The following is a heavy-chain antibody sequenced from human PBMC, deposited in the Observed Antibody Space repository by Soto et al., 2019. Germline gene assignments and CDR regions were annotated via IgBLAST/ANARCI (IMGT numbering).Heavy chain of an antibody. V-gene: IGHV1-69*08. CDR3: TRECTIFGMNSYWYFYL. CDR2: IIPIHGIA. J-gene: IGHJ2*01. D-gene: IGHD3-3*01. Sequence: QVQLVQSGAEVKKPGSSVKVSCKASGGTFSSYTISWVRQAPGQGLEWMGRIIPIHGIANYAQKFQSRDPITTDKTTSTAYMKMSSLRSDDTAVYYCTRECTIFGMNSYWYFYLWGRGNLVTVSS. CDR1: GGTFSSYT.